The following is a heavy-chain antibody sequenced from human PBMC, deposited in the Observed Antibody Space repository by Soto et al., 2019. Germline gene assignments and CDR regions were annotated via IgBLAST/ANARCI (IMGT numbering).Heavy chain of an antibody. J-gene: IGHJ6*02. CDR2: IGTAGDT. D-gene: IGHD6-13*01. V-gene: IGHV3-13*01. CDR3: ARGGAAAHEVWPSYYYGMGV. Sequence: EVQLVESGGGLVQPGGSLRLSCAASGFTFSSYDMHWVRQATGKGLEWVSAIGTAGDTYYPGSVKGRFTISRENAKNSLYLQMNSLRAGDTAVYYCARGGAAAHEVWPSYYYGMGVWGQGTTVTVSS. CDR1: GFTFSSYD.